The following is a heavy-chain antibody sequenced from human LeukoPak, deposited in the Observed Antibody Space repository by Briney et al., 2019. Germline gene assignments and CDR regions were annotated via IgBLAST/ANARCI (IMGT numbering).Heavy chain of an antibody. Sequence: GGSLRLSCAASGFTFSSYWMSWVRQAPGKGLEWVANIKQDGSEKYYVDSVKGRFTISRDNAKNSLYLQMDSLRAEDTAVYYCTRHNYDRSGYGAFDIWGQGTMVTVSS. V-gene: IGHV3-7*02. CDR2: IKQDGSEK. CDR1: GFTFSSYW. J-gene: IGHJ3*02. D-gene: IGHD3-22*01. CDR3: TRHNYDRSGYGAFDI.